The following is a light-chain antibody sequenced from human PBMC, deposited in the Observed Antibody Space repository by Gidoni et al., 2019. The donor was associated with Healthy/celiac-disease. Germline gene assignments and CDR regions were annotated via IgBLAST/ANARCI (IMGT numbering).Light chain of an antibody. CDR2: EVS. CDR1: SSDVGGYNY. CDR3: SSYAGSNNLV. J-gene: IGLJ2*01. Sequence: QSTLTQPPSASGYPGQSVTISCTGTSSDVGGYNYVSWYQQHPGKAPNLRIYEVSKRPSGVPDRFSGSKSGNTASLTVSGLQAEDEADYYCSSYAGSNNLVFGGGTKLTVL. V-gene: IGLV2-8*01.